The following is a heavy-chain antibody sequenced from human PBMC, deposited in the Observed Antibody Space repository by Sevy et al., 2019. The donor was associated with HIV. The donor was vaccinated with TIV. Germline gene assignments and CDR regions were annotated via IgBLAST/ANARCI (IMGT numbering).Heavy chain of an antibody. CDR1: GFIFNDYW. J-gene: IGHJ4*02. D-gene: IGHD3-22*01. Sequence: GGSLRLSCAASGFIFNDYWMHWVRQAPGKGLEWVANINEHGSTNYYLDSVKGRFTISRDNAKNSLFLQMNSLRVDDTAVYYCAGENYYDSEGYRFDYWGQGTLVTVSS. CDR3: AGENYYDSEGYRFDY. V-gene: IGHV3-7*03. CDR2: INEHGSTN.